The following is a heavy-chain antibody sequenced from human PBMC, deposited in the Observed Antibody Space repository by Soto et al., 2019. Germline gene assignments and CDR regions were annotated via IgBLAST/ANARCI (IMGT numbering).Heavy chain of an antibody. CDR3: ARAISGYVT. J-gene: IGHJ4*02. CDR1: GINYNTYA. CDR2: INAGNGDT. D-gene: IGHD5-12*01. V-gene: IGHV1-3*01. Sequence: QVQLVQSGAEMKKPGASVKLSCKTSGINYNTYAIHWVRQAPGQGLEWMGWINAGNGDTRYSQNFQGRVTLTRDTYESTVYLDLDSLKSEDTGVYYCARAISGYVTWCQGTLVTVSS.